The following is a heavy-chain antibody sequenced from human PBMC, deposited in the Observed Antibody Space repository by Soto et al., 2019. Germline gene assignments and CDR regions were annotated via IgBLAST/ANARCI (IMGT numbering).Heavy chain of an antibody. CDR3: ARSQGSSTSLEIYYYYYYGMDV. Sequence: QAQLVQSGAEVKKPGSSVKVSCKASGGTFSSYAISWVRQAPGQGLEWMGGIIPIPGTANYAQKFQGRVTITADESTSTAYMELSSLRSEATAVYYCARSQGSSTSLEIYYYYYYGMDVWGQGTTVTVSS. D-gene: IGHD2-2*01. CDR2: IIPIPGTA. J-gene: IGHJ6*02. CDR1: GGTFSSYA. V-gene: IGHV1-69*01.